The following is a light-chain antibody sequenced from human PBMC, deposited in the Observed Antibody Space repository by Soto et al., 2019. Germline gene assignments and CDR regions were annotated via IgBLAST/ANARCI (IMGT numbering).Light chain of an antibody. J-gene: IGLJ1*01. V-gene: IGLV2-8*01. CDR1: SNDVGGYNY. CDR2: EVS. Sequence: QSVLTQPPSASGSPGQSVAISCTGTSNDVGGYNYVSWYQQHPGKAPKLIIYEVSKRPSDIPDRFYGSNSGNTASLTPSGPQAEDEADYYCSSYAATNNCVFGTGTKVTVL. CDR3: SSYAATNNCV.